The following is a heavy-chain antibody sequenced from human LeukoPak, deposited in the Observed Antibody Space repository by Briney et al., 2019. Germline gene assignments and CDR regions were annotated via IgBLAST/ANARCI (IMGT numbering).Heavy chain of an antibody. J-gene: IGHJ3*02. CDR3: ARVRGYSYGSDAFDI. V-gene: IGHV4-39*07. CDR1: GGSISSNRHY. CDR2: VYYSGSP. D-gene: IGHD5-18*01. Sequence: KPSETLSLTCTVSGGSISSNRHYWAWIRQPPGKGLEWIGSVYYSGSPYYNPSLKSRVTISVDTSKNQFSLKVSYLTAADTAVYFCARVRGYSYGSDAFDIWGQGTMVTVSS.